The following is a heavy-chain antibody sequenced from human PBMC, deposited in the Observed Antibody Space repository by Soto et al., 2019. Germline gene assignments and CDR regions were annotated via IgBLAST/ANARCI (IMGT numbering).Heavy chain of an antibody. Sequence: SGPTLVNPTQTLTLTFTFSGVSLIAILICVSWIRQPPGKALEWLALIDWDDDKYYSTSLKTRLTISKDTSKNQVVLTMTNMDPVDTATYYCARIAVTTGSAFDYWGQGTLVTVS. J-gene: IGHJ4*02. CDR2: IDWDDDK. CDR1: GVSLIAILIC. V-gene: IGHV2-70*01. CDR3: ARIAVTTGSAFDY. D-gene: IGHD4-17*01.